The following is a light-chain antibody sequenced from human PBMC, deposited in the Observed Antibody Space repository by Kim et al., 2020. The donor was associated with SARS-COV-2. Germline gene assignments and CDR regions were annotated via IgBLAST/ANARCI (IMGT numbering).Light chain of an antibody. CDR2: DNH. J-gene: IGLJ2*01. CDR1: SSTIENKY. Sequence: QSVLTQPSSLSAAPGQKVAISCSGNSSTIENKYISWYQQFSGRAPRLLIYDNHKRPSGIPDRFSGSRSGTSATLAITGLQTGDGADYYCGTWETNREIFGGGTQLTVL. CDR3: GTWETNREI. V-gene: IGLV1-51*01.